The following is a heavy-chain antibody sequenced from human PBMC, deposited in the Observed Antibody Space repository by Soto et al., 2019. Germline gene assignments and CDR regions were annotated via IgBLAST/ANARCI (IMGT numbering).Heavy chain of an antibody. D-gene: IGHD4-17*01. CDR3: ARVPLEHYGDYAGH. CDR1: GYTFTSYD. CDR2: MNPNSGNT. V-gene: IGHV1-8*01. Sequence: ASVKVSCKASGYTFTSYDINWVRQATGQGLEWMGWMNPNSGNTGYAQKFQGRVTMTRNTSISTAYMELSSLRSEDTAVYYCARVPLEHYGDYAGHWGQGTLVTVSS. J-gene: IGHJ4*02.